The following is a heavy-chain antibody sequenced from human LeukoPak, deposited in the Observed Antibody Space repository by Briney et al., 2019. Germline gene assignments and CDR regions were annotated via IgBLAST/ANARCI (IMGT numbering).Heavy chain of an antibody. V-gene: IGHV3-11*01. CDR1: GFTFSDYH. CDR3: ARVFGGGYYDY. Sequence: GGSLRLSCAASGFTFSDYHMSWIRQAPGKGLEWVSYISTSGSIIYHADSVKGRFTTSRDNAKNSLYLQMNSLRAEDTAVYYCARVFGGGYYDYWGQGTLVTVSS. CDR2: ISTSGSII. J-gene: IGHJ4*02. D-gene: IGHD3-22*01.